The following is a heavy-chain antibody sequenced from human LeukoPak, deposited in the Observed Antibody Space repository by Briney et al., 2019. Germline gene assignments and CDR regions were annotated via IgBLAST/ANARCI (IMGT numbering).Heavy chain of an antibody. D-gene: IGHD6-19*01. CDR3: VPTHSSG. J-gene: IGHJ4*02. V-gene: IGHV3-23*01. CDR2: MSGSGGGT. CDR1: GFTFNSCA. Sequence: PGGSLSLSYAPSGFTFNSCAVSCVPQAARKGREGVSAMSGSGGGTDYADSRKDRFTIPRHNSKNTLYLKMNSLRAEDTAVYYCVPTHSSGWGQGTLVTVSP.